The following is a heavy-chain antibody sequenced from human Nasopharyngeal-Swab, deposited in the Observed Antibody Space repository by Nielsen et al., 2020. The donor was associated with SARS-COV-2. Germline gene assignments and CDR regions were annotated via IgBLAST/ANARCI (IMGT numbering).Heavy chain of an antibody. D-gene: IGHD3-22*01. J-gene: IGHJ4*02. CDR1: GFTFSSYG. CDR2: ISYDGSNK. V-gene: IGHV3-30*18. Sequence: GESLKISCAASGFTFSSYGMHWVRQAPGKGLEWVAVISYDGSNKYYADSVKGRFTISRDNSKNTVDLQMDSLRAEDTAVYYCAKDHDSSGSYFDYWGQGTLVTVSS. CDR3: AKDHDSSGSYFDY.